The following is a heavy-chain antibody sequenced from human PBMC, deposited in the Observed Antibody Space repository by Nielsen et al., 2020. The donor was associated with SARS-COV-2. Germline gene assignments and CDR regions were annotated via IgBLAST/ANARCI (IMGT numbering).Heavy chain of an antibody. J-gene: IGHJ3*02. D-gene: IGHD1-26*01. CDR3: ARGRDIVGATVLDAFDI. CDR2: ISRSSSTI. Sequence: GGSLRLSCAASGFTFSSYSMNWVRQAPGKGLEWVSYISRSSSTIYYADSVKGRFTISRDNAKNSLYLKMDSLRDEDTAVYYCARGRDIVGATVLDAFDIWGQGTMVTVSS. CDR1: GFTFSSYS. V-gene: IGHV3-48*02.